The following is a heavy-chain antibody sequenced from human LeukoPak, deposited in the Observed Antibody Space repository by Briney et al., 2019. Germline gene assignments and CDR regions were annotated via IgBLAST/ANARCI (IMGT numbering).Heavy chain of an antibody. J-gene: IGHJ4*02. V-gene: IGHV3-30*02. CDR2: IRYDGIDK. CDR1: GFTFNFFG. D-gene: IGHD6-19*01. Sequence: GGSLKLSCAASGFTFNFFGIHWVRQAPGKGLEWVAFIRYDGIDKYYAASVKGRFTVSRDNSRNTLFLHMNSLRTEDTATYYCAKDQYSSGWSFDYWGQGALVTVSS. CDR3: AKDQYSSGWSFDY.